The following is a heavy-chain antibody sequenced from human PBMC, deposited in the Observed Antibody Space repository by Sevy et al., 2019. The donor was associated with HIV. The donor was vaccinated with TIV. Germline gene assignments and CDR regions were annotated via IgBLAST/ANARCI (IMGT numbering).Heavy chain of an antibody. CDR3: AKAGSAWFFEY. CDR1: GFTFSSYA. J-gene: IGHJ4*02. Sequence: GGSLRLSCAASGFTFSSYAMSWVRQAPGKGLEWVSAISGSGGSTYYADSVKGRFTISRDNSKNTLNLQMSSLRAEDTAVYYCAKAGSAWFFEYWGQGILVTVSS. V-gene: IGHV3-23*01. D-gene: IGHD6-19*01. CDR2: ISGSGGST.